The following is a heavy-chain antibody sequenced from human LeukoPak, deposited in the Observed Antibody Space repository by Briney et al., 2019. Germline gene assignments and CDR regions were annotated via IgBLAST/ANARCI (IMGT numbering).Heavy chain of an antibody. J-gene: IGHJ5*02. Sequence: APVKVSCKASGYTFTSYGISWVRQAPGQGLEWMGWISAYNGNTNYAQKLQGRVTMTTDTSTSTAYMELRSLRSDDTAVYYCAKGRVVAGSKSLTYHWFDPWGQGTLVTVSS. CDR2: ISAYNGNT. CDR3: AKGRVVAGSKSLTYHWFDP. D-gene: IGHD6-19*01. CDR1: GYTFTSYG. V-gene: IGHV1-18*01.